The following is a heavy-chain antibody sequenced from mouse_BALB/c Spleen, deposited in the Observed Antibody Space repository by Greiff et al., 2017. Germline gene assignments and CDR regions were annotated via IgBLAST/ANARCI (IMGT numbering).Heavy chain of an antibody. CDR3: ASYYYCSSYCDFDV. CDR1: GYTFTSYW. D-gene: IGHD1-1*01. CDR2: IDPSNSET. V-gene: IGHV1-74*01. Sequence: QVQLQQSGPELVRPGASVKMSCKASGYTFTSYWLHWVKQRPEQGLEWIGMIDPSNSETRLNPKFKDKATLNVDKSSNTAYMQLSSLTSEDSAVYYCASYYYCSSYCDFDVWGAGTTVTVSS. J-gene: IGHJ1*01.